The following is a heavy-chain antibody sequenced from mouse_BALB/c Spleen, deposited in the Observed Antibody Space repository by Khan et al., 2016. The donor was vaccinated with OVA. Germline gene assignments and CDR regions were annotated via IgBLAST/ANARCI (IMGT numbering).Heavy chain of an antibody. V-gene: IGHV1-9*01. J-gene: IGHJ3*01. Sequence: QVQLQQSGAELMKPGASVKISCKATGYTFSSYWIEWVKQRPGHGLEWIGEILPGSNSTIYNERFKGKATITADTSSNTAYMQLSSLTSEDSAIYYCARGNYYGSTSWFGYWGQGTLVTVSA. CDR3: ARGNYYGSTSWFGY. CDR1: GYTFSSYW. CDR2: ILPGSNST. D-gene: IGHD1-1*01.